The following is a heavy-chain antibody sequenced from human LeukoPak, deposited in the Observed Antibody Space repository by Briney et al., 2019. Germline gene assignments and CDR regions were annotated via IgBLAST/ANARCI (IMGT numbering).Heavy chain of an antibody. CDR2: ISYDGSNK. Sequence: PGGSLRLSCSASGFTFTIYTLHWVRQALGKGLEWVAVISYDGSNKYYADSVKGRFTISRDNSKNTLYLQMNSLRAEDTAVYYCARDQIAVAGTWSPGYYYYYGMDAWGQGTTVTVSS. V-gene: IGHV3-30-3*01. CDR1: GFTFTIYT. J-gene: IGHJ6*02. D-gene: IGHD6-19*01. CDR3: ARDQIAVAGTWSPGYYYYYGMDA.